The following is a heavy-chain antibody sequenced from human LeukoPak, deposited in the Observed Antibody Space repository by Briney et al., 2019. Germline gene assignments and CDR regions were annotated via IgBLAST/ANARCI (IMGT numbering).Heavy chain of an antibody. CDR2: ISNDGSNK. J-gene: IGHJ4*02. V-gene: IGHV3-30*18. D-gene: IGHD4-23*01. Sequence: GGSLRLSCAASGFIFSTYGIHWVRQAPGKGLEWVAAISNDGSNKYYADSVKGRFTISRDNSKNTLYLQMNSLRAEDTAVYYCAKGLSGGGQRGYFDYWGQGALVTVSS. CDR1: GFIFSTYG. CDR3: AKGLSGGGQRGYFDY.